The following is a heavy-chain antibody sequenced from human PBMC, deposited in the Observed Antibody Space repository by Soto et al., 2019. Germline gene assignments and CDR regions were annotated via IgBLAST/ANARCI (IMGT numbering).Heavy chain of an antibody. CDR1: GYSFTIHV. V-gene: IGHV1-3*01. CDR3: AGDSGVAGPSGDLDY. J-gene: IGHJ4*02. CDR2: VNGGNGNT. D-gene: IGHD2-15*01. Sequence: QVQLVQSGAEVKEPGASVKVSCKASGYSFTIHVMHWVRQAPGQRLEWMGWVNGGNGNTKYSQKFQDRVTITRDASATTVYMELSRLRSEDKDVYYCAGDSGVAGPSGDLDYWGQGTLVTVSS.